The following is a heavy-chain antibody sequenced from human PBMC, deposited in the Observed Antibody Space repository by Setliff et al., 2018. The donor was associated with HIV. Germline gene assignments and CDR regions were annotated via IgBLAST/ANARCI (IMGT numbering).Heavy chain of an antibody. Sequence: ASVKVSCKASGYSFSSYATHWVRQAPGQRPEWMGWINAAKGNTKYAEELQGRVTITRDTSARTVYMELRSLRPEDTAVYYCARGASSETSDPPRIDYFYYLDVWGKGTTVTVSS. CDR3: ARGASSETSDPPRIDYFYYLDV. CDR1: GYSFSSYA. V-gene: IGHV1-3*03. CDR2: INAAKGNT. D-gene: IGHD1-7*01. J-gene: IGHJ6*03.